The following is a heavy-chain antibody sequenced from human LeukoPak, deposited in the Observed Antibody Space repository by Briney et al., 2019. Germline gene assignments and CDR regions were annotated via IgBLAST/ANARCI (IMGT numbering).Heavy chain of an antibody. D-gene: IGHD3-10*01. CDR2: INPNSGGT. J-gene: IGHJ6*02. CDR3: ARGLTGSGTYNYYYYYDMDV. Sequence: ASVKVSCKASGYSFTGYYMHWVRQAPGQGLEWMGWINPNSGGTNYAQNFHGRVTITRDTSISTAYMELSRLRSDDTAVFYCARGLTGSGTYNYYYYYDMDVWGQGTTVTVSS. CDR1: GYSFTGYY. V-gene: IGHV1-2*02.